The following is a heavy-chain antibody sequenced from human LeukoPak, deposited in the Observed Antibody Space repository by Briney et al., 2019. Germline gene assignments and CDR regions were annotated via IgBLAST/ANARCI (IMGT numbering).Heavy chain of an antibody. Sequence: GGSLRLSCAASRFTFSSYGMHWVRQAPGKGLEWVAVIWYDGSNKYYADSVKGRFTISRDNSKNTLYLQMNSLRAEDTAVYYCARGYSGYDFRYYGMDVWGQGTTVTVSS. CDR2: IWYDGSNK. CDR3: ARGYSGYDFRYYGMDV. J-gene: IGHJ6*02. CDR1: RFTFSSYG. V-gene: IGHV3-33*01. D-gene: IGHD5-12*01.